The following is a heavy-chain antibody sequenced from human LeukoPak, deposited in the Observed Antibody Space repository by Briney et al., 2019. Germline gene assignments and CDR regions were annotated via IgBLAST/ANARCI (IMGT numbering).Heavy chain of an antibody. J-gene: IGHJ4*02. CDR2: ISAYNGNT. CDR3: ARQYYYDSSGYFYYFDY. Sequence: ASVKVSCKASGYTFTSYGISWVRQAPGQGLEWMGWISAYNGNTNYAQKLQGRVTMTTDTSTSTAYMELRSLRSDDTAVYYCARQYYYDSSGYFYYFDYWGPGTLVTVSS. CDR1: GYTFTSYG. D-gene: IGHD3-22*01. V-gene: IGHV1-18*01.